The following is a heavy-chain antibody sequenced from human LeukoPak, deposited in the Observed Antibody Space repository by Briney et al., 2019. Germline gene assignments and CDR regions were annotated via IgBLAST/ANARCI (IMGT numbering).Heavy chain of an antibody. Sequence: GGSLRLSCAASGFIFSSYSMAWVRQTPGKGLEWVSGISGSGDSAYYADSVKGRFTIFRDNSKNTLYLQMDSLRAEDTAKYYCAKSLLTTASGTGRAFDIWGQGTMVTVSA. D-gene: IGHD1-26*01. CDR1: GFIFSSYS. J-gene: IGHJ3*02. V-gene: IGHV3-23*01. CDR3: AKSLLTTASGTGRAFDI. CDR2: ISGSGDSA.